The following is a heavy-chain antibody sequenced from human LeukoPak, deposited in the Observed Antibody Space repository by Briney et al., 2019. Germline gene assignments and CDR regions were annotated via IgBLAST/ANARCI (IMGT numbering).Heavy chain of an antibody. CDR2: ISISGTKT. CDR3: ANEIRPNDY. CDR1: EFDFTSHA. J-gene: IGHJ4*02. V-gene: IGHV3-23*01. Sequence: GGSLRLSCAASEFDFTSHAMTWVRQAPGKGLEWVSAISISGTKTYYADSVKGRFTISRDNSKNTLYLQMNSLRVEDTAVYYCANEIRPNDYWGQGTLVTVSS.